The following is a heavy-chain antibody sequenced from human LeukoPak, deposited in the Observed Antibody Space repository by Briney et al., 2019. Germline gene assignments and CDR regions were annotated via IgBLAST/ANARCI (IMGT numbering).Heavy chain of an antibody. D-gene: IGHD2-2*02. CDR3: AREGCSSTSCYSY. CDR2: INHSGST. Sequence: PSETLSLTCAVYGGSFSGYYWSWIRQPPGKGLEWIGEINHSGSTNYNPSLKSRVTISVDTPKNQFSLKLSSVTAADTAVYYCAREGCSSTSCYSYWGQGTLVTVSS. CDR1: GGSFSGYY. J-gene: IGHJ4*02. V-gene: IGHV4-34*01.